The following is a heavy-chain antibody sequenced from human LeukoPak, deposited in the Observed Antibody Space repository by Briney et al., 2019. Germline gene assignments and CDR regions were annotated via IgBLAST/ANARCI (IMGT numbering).Heavy chain of an antibody. CDR3: ARSAGYYYDSSGYYFDY. CDR2: IYYSGSN. Sequence: SETLSLTCTVSGGSISSYYWSCIRQPPGKGLEWIGYIYYSGSNNYNPSLKSRVTISVDTSKNQFSLKLSSVTAADTAVYYCARSAGYYYDSSGYYFDYWGQGTLVTVSS. CDR1: GGSISSYY. D-gene: IGHD3-22*01. V-gene: IGHV4-59*01. J-gene: IGHJ4*02.